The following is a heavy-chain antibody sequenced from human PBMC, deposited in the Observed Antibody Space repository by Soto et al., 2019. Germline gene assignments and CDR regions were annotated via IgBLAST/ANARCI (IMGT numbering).Heavy chain of an antibody. CDR1: GGSFSGYD. CDR2: INHSGST. D-gene: IGHD4-17*01. Sequence: SETLSLTCAVYGGSFSGYDCSWIRQPPGKGLEWIGEINHSGSTNYNPSLKSRVTISVDTSKNQFSLKLSSVTAADTAVYYCARGLAGTGDTPFDYWGQGTLITVSS. CDR3: ARGLAGTGDTPFDY. V-gene: IGHV4-34*01. J-gene: IGHJ4*02.